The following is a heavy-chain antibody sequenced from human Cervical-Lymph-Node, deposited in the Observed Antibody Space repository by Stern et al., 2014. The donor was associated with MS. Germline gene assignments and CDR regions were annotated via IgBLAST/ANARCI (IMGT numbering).Heavy chain of an antibody. V-gene: IGHV3-23*04. Sequence: EVQLVESGGGLVQPGGSLRLSCAASGFTFSSYAMSWVRQAPGKGLEWVSAISGSGGSTYYADSVKGRFTISRDNSKNTLYLQMNSLRAEDTAVYYCAKDRDDFWSGYYPFDYWGQGTLVTVSS. CDR2: ISGSGGST. D-gene: IGHD3-3*01. J-gene: IGHJ4*02. CDR1: GFTFSSYA. CDR3: AKDRDDFWSGYYPFDY.